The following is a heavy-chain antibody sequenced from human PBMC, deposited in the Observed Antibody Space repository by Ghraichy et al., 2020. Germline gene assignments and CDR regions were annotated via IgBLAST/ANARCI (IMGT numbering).Heavy chain of an antibody. CDR3: AHHFSSGYSDDAFDI. J-gene: IGHJ3*02. CDR1: GGSISSYY. Sequence: SETLSLTCTVSGGSISSYYWSWIRQPPGKGLEWIGYIYYSGSTNYNPSLKSRVTISIDTSKNQFSLKLSSVTAADTAVYYCAHHFSSGYSDDAFDIWGQGTMVTVSS. CDR2: IYYSGST. D-gene: IGHD3-22*01. V-gene: IGHV4-59*01.